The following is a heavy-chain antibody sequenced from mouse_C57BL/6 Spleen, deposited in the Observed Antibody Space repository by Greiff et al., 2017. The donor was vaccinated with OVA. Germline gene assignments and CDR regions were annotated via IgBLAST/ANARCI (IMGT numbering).Heavy chain of an antibody. CDR1: GYTFTSYW. D-gene: IGHD2-3*01. CDR2: IDPSDSYT. Sequence: QVQLQQPGAELVMPGASVKLSCKASGYTFTSYWMHWVKQRPGQGLEWIGEIDPSDSYTNYNQKFKGKSTLTVDKSSSTAYMQLSSLTSEDSAVYYCARGSDGYDAMDYWGQGTSVTVSS. J-gene: IGHJ4*01. CDR3: ARGSDGYDAMDY. V-gene: IGHV1-69*01.